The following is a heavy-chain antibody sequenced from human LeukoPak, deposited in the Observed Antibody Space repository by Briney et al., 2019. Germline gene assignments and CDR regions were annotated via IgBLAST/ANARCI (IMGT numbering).Heavy chain of an antibody. CDR1: RFTVSSNY. Sequence: PGGSLRPSCAASRFTVSSNYMSWARQAEGKGLEWDSVIYSGGSTYYADSVKGRFTISRDNSKNTVCLQMNSLRAEDTAVYYCARDPGLMDVRGAFDIWGQGTMVTVSS. V-gene: IGHV3-53*01. J-gene: IGHJ3*02. D-gene: IGHD2-8*01. CDR2: IYSGGST. CDR3: ARDPGLMDVRGAFDI.